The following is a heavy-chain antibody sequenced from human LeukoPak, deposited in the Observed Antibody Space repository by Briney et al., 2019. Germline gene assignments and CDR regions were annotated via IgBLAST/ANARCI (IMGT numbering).Heavy chain of an antibody. V-gene: IGHV4-59*12. J-gene: IGHJ5*02. D-gene: IGHD3-3*01. CDR3: ARGAYYDFWSGYYTHWFDP. CDR1: GGSINNYH. Sequence: SETLSLTCTVSGGSINNYHWGWIRQPPEKGLEWIAYIYYTGSTNYNPSLKSRVTISVDTSKNQFSLKLSSVTAADTAVYYCARGAYYDFWSGYYTHWFDPWGQGTLVTVSS. CDR2: IYYTGST.